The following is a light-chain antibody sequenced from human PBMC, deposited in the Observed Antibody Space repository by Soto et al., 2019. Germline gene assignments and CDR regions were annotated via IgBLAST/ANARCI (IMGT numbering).Light chain of an antibody. CDR2: DVS. Sequence: QSVLTQPASVSGSPGQSITISCTGTSSDFVAYNYVSWYQQDPGKAPKVMIYDVSNRPSGVSNRFSGSKSGNTASLTISGLQAEDEADYYCSSYTSSSSYVFGTGTKVTVL. V-gene: IGLV2-14*01. CDR1: SSDFVAYNY. J-gene: IGLJ1*01. CDR3: SSYTSSSSYV.